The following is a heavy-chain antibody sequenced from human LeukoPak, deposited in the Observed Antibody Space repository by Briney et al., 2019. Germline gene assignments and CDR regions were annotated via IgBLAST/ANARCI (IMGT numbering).Heavy chain of an antibody. Sequence: GGSLRLSCAASGFIFRDYAMTWVRQAPGKGLEWVSAITGSGDDTYYADSVKGRFTISRDNSDNTLFLQMNSLGAEDTATYYCARHDYGAYWGQGTLVTVSS. D-gene: IGHD4-17*01. CDR3: ARHDYGAY. J-gene: IGHJ4*02. V-gene: IGHV3-23*01. CDR1: GFIFRDYA. CDR2: ITGSGDDT.